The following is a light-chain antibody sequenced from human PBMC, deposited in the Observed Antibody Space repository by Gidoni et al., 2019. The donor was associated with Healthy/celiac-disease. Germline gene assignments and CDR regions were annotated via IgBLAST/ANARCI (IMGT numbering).Light chain of an antibody. CDR2: EVS. V-gene: IGLV2-14*01. CDR3: SSYTSSSTLVV. Sequence: SALTQPASVSGSPGQSITISCTGTSSDVGGYNYVSWYQQHPGKAPKLMIYEVSNRPSGVPDRFSGSKSGNTASLTISGLQAEDEADYYCSSYTSSSTLVVFGTGTKVTVL. J-gene: IGLJ1*01. CDR1: SSDVGGYNY.